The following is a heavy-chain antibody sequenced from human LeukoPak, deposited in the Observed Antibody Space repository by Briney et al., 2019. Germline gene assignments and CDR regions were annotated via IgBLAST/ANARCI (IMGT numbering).Heavy chain of an antibody. CDR2: INTDGSST. J-gene: IGHJ4*02. Sequence: GGCLRLSCAASGFTFSSYWMHWVRQAPGKGLVWVSHINTDGSSTTYADSVKGRLTISRDNAKNTLYLQMNSLRAEDTAVYYCARSGGSSSLGYWGQGTLVSVST. CDR3: ARSGGSSSLGY. D-gene: IGHD6-6*01. V-gene: IGHV3-74*01. CDR1: GFTFSSYW.